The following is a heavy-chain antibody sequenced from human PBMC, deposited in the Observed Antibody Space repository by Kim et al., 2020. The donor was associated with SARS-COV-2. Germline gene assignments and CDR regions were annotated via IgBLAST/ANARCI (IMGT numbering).Heavy chain of an antibody. Sequence: GGSLRLSCAASGFTFSSYGMHWVRQAPGKGLEWVAVIWYDGSNKYYADSVKGRFTISRDNSKNTLYLQMNSLRAEDTAVYYCARDFGRRGGPGQRPYYGSGRAFNWFDPWGQGTLVTVSS. CDR1: GFTFSSYG. CDR2: IWYDGSNK. D-gene: IGHD3-10*01. V-gene: IGHV3-33*01. CDR3: ARDFGRRGGPGQRPYYGSGRAFNWFDP. J-gene: IGHJ5*02.